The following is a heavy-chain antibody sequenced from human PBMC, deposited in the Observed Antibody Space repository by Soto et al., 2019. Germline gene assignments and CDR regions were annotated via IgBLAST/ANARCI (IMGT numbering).Heavy chain of an antibody. J-gene: IGHJ4*02. CDR2: IIPIFGTA. V-gene: IGHV1-69*13. Sequence: ASVKVSCKASGGTFSSYAISWVRQAPGQGLEWMGGIIPIFGTANYAQKFQGRVTITADESTSTAYMELSSLRSEDTAVYYCAAPRPSHYYDSSGYYDFDYWGQGTLVTVSS. CDR1: GGTFSSYA. CDR3: AAPRPSHYYDSSGYYDFDY. D-gene: IGHD3-22*01.